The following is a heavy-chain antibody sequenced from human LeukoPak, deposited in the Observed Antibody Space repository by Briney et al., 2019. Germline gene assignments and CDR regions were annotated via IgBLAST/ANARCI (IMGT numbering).Heavy chain of an antibody. Sequence: SETLSLTCTVSGGSISSYYWSWIRQPPGKGLEWIAYIYYTGTTNYNPSLKSQVTISVDTSNNQFSLKLTSVTAADTAVYYCARMVRGVMHYWGQGTLVTVSS. J-gene: IGHJ4*02. D-gene: IGHD3-10*01. CDR3: ARMVRGVMHY. V-gene: IGHV4-59*08. CDR1: GGSISSYY. CDR2: IYYTGTT.